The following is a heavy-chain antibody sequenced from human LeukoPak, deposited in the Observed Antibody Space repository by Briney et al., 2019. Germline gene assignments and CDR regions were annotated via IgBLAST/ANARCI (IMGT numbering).Heavy chain of an antibody. CDR1: GCTFTCYG. D-gene: IGHD3-3*01. CDR2: ISAYNGNT. CDR3: ARDRGLRFLEWFPLPEEYYYYGMDV. Sequence: ASVKVTCKSSGCTFTCYGISWVRQAPGQGLEWMGWISAYNGNTNYAQKLQGRVTMTTDTSTSTAYMELRSLRSDDTAVYYCARDRGLRFLEWFPLPEEYYYYGMDVWGQGTTVTVSS. J-gene: IGHJ6*02. V-gene: IGHV1-18*01.